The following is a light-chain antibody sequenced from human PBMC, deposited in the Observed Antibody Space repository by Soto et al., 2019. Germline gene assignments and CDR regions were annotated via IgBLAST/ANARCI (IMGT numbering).Light chain of an antibody. J-gene: IGKJ2*01. Sequence: DIQMTQSPSTLSASVGDRVTITCRASQSISSWLAWYQQKPGKAPKLLIYDASSLESGVPSRFSGSGSATEFTLTISSLQPDDFATYYCQQSYSTPYTFGQGTKLEIK. V-gene: IGKV1-5*01. CDR1: QSISSW. CDR2: DAS. CDR3: QQSYSTPYT.